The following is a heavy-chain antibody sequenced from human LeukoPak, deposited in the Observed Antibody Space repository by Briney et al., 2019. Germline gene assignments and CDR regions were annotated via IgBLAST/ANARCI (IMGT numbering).Heavy chain of an antibody. CDR2: IDGSGSRI. CDR1: GFTFSSYA. D-gene: IGHD3-10*01. V-gene: IGHV3-48*03. J-gene: IGHJ4*02. CDR3: ARSNTAISRGFVDH. Sequence: PGGTLRLSCAASGFTFSSYAMNWVRQAPVKGLEWISYIDGSGSRIYYADSVRGRFTISRDNDKKSVYLQMSSLTVEDTAVYYCARSNTAISRGFVDHWGLGTLVTVSS.